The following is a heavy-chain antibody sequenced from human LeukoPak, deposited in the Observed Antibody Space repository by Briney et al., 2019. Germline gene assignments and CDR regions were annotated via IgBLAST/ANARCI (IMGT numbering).Heavy chain of an antibody. CDR3: ARGREELVVPAYYFDY. CDR1: GFTFSSYW. J-gene: IGHJ4*02. D-gene: IGHD2-2*01. Sequence: GSLRLSCTASGFTFSSYWMSWVRQAPGKGLEWIGEINHSGSTNYNPSLKSRVTISVDTSKNQFSLKLSSVTAADTAVYYCARGREELVVPAYYFDYWGQGTLVTVSS. V-gene: IGHV4-34*01. CDR2: INHSGST.